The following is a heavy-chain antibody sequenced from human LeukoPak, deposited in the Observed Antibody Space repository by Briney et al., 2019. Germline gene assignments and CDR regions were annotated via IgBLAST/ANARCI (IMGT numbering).Heavy chain of an antibody. J-gene: IGHJ4*02. D-gene: IGHD3-16*02. CDR3: AREVPPTFGGVIVSAFDY. CDR2: IYYSGST. V-gene: IGHV4-39*07. CDR1: GGSISSSSYY. Sequence: PSETLSLTCTVSGGSISSSSYYWGWVRQPPGKGLEWIGSIYYSGSTNYNPSLKSRVTISVDTSKNQFSLKLSSVTAADTAVYYCAREVPPTFGGVIVSAFDYWGQGTLVTVSS.